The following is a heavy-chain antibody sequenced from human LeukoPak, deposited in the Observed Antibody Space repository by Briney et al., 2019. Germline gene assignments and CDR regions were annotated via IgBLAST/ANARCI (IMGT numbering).Heavy chain of an antibody. D-gene: IGHD4-17*01. CDR1: GFAFDTYT. CDR2: IDTRSDII. J-gene: IGHJ4*02. CDR3: ATDLADYGDFDY. V-gene: IGHV3-48*01. Sequence: GGSLRLSCAASGFAFDTYTMNWFRQAPGKGLEWISYIDTRSDIIYYADSVMGRFTISRDNAKNSLYLQMNSLRGDDAAVYSCATDLADYGDFDYWGQRTLVTVSS.